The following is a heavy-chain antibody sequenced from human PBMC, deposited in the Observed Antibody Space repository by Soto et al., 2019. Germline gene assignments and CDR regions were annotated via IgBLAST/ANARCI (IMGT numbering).Heavy chain of an antibody. D-gene: IGHD1-7*01. CDR2: IYYSGST. Sequence: SETLSLTCTVSGGSISSGGYYWSWIRQHPGKGLEWIGYIYYSGSTYYNPSLKSRVTISVDTSKNQFSLKLSSVTAADTAVYYCARGLITGTRSHFDYWGQGTLVTVSS. CDR1: GGSISSGGYY. V-gene: IGHV4-31*03. CDR3: ARGLITGTRSHFDY. J-gene: IGHJ4*02.